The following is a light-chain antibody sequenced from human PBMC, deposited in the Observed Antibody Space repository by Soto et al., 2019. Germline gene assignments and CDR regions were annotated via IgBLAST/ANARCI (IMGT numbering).Light chain of an antibody. V-gene: IGKV3-15*01. Sequence: EIFMTHSPTSLSLSPGDGAILTCRASQSVISNLAWYQQKPGQAPRLLIYGASTRATGFPARFSGSGSGTELTLTISSLQSEDFEVYYCQQYNKWHLNFGGGNKVDIK. J-gene: IGKJ4*01. CDR2: GAS. CDR3: QQYNKWHLN. CDR1: QSVISN.